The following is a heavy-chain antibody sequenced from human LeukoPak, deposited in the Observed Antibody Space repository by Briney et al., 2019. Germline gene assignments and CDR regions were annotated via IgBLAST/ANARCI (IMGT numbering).Heavy chain of an antibody. Sequence: SVKVSCKASGGTFSSYAISWVRQAPGQGLEWMGGIIPIFGTANYAQKFQGRVTITADESTSTAYMELSSLRSDDTAVYYCAGANFGDYGEGYGMDVWGQGTPVTVSS. CDR3: AGANFGDYGEGYGMDV. J-gene: IGHJ6*02. V-gene: IGHV1-69*13. CDR2: IIPIFGTA. D-gene: IGHD4-17*01. CDR1: GGTFSSYA.